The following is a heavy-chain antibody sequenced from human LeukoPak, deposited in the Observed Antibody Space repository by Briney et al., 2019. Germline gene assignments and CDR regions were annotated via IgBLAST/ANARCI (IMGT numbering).Heavy chain of an antibody. CDR2: ISGSGSYI. D-gene: IGHD3-10*01. J-gene: IGHJ4*02. Sequence: PGGSRRLSCAASGFTFSDYSMNWVRQTPRKGLEWVSCISGSGSYIYYADSVKGRFTISRDNAKNSLHLQVNSLRAEDTAVYYCVRERFHGSGAPKFDFWGQGTLVTVSS. CDR1: GFTFSDYS. V-gene: IGHV3-21*06. CDR3: VRERFHGSGAPKFDF.